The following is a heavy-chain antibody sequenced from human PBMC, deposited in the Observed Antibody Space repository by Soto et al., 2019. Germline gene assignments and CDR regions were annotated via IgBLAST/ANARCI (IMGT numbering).Heavy chain of an antibody. V-gene: IGHV3-23*01. D-gene: IGHD1-1*01. CDR3: AKDAQAFSTHLGVGYFDS. Sequence: EVRLLESGGDLVQPGGSLRLSCAASGFTFTNIAMNWVRQAPGKGLEWVSGISGSGASTYYADSVKGRFTISRDNSRNTLYLQMSSRRAEDTAVYYCAKDAQAFSTHLGVGYFDSWGQGTLVTVSS. J-gene: IGHJ4*02. CDR1: GFTFTNIA. CDR2: ISGSGAST.